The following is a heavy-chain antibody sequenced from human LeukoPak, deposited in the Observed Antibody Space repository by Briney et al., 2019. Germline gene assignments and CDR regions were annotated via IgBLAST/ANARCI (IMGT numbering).Heavy chain of an antibody. Sequence: PQSLSLTCTVSGGSLSSYYCSWIRHPPGQGREWIGYIYYSGSPNHNPSLKSRVTISVDTSKNQFSLKLSSVTAADTAVYYCAKSNGYGLVDIWGQGTMVTVSS. D-gene: IGHD3-10*01. CDR2: IYYSGSP. J-gene: IGHJ3*02. V-gene: IGHV4-59*12. CDR1: GGSLSSYY. CDR3: AKSNGYGLVDI.